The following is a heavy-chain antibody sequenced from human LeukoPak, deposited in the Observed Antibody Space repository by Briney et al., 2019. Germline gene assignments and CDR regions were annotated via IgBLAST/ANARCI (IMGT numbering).Heavy chain of an antibody. CDR1: GFTFSNYA. CDR2: ISSSGSTI. CDR3: ARDGLRYCSGGSCYSGYYYYGMDV. Sequence: GGSLRLSCAASGFTFSNYAMSWVRQAPGKGLEWVSYISSSGSTIYYADSVKGRFTISRDNAKNSLHLQMNSLRAEDTAVYYCARDGLRYCSGGSCYSGYYYYGMDVWGQRTTVTVSS. D-gene: IGHD2-15*01. V-gene: IGHV3-48*03. J-gene: IGHJ6*02.